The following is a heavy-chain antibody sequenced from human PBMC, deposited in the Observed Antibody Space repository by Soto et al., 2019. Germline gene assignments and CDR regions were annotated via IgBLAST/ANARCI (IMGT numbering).Heavy chain of an antibody. D-gene: IGHD1-26*01. CDR3: AKDRILGAIGYRFYS. V-gene: IGHV3-23*01. Sequence: PGVSMRLSCAASGFSFTSYAMSWVRQAPGKGLEWVSVISGSGELTDYADSVSGRFTISRDTSKNTLYLQMNSQRAEDPAVYYCAKDRILGAIGYRFYSWGKGPLVTVAS. J-gene: IGHJ5*01. CDR1: GFSFTSYA. CDR2: ISGSGELT.